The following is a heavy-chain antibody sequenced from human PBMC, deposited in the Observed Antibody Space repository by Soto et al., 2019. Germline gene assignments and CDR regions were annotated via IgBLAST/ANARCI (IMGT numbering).Heavy chain of an antibody. CDR1: GGAINSYY. V-gene: IGHV4-4*07. CDR3: ARDNGGGYNNWFDP. CDR2: IYSSGST. J-gene: IGHJ5*02. Sequence: SETLSLTCTVSGGAINSYYWTWIRQPAGKGLEWIGRIYSSGSTKYNPSLQSRVTMSLDTSKNQFSLKLSSVTAADTAVYYCARDNGGGYNNWFDPWGQGTLVTVSS. D-gene: IGHD2-8*01.